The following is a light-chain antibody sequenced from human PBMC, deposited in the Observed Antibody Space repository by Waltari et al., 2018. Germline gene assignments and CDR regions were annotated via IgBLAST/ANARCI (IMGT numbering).Light chain of an antibody. V-gene: IGLV2-14*03. CDR3: SSYTSISPHIL. J-gene: IGLJ2*01. CDR2: DVS. CDR1: SSDVGGHNY. Sequence: QSALTQPASVSGSPGQSITISCTGSSSDVGGHNYVSCYQQHTGKAPTLPIYDVSNRPSGVSNRVSGSKSGNTASLTISGLQAEDEADYYCSSYTSISPHILFGGGTKVTVL.